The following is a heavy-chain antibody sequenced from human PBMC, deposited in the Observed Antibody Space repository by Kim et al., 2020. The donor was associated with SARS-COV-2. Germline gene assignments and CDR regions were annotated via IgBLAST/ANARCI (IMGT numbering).Heavy chain of an antibody. CDR2: ISTRGASI. CDR1: GLSFSDSY. CDR3: ARSGNGYNAFGI. J-gene: IGHJ4*02. D-gene: IGHD5-12*01. Sequence: GGSLRLSCAASGLSFSDSYMNWVRQAPGKGLEWLSFISTRGASIFYADSVEGRFTISRDNAKNSLYLQMNYLGDEDTAVYYCARSGNGYNAFGIWGQGVLVTVSS. V-gene: IGHV3-11*01.